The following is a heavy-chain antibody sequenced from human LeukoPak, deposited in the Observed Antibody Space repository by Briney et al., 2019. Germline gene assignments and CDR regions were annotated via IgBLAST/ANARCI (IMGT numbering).Heavy chain of an antibody. CDR1: GYTLTELS. D-gene: IGHD6-19*01. CDR2: FDPEDGET. V-gene: IGHV1-24*01. CDR3: ATGGPDSSGFDY. J-gene: IGHJ4*02. Sequence: ASVKVSCKVSGYTLTELSMHWVRQAPGKGLEWMGGFDPEDGETIYAQKFQGRVTMTEDTSTDTAYMELSSLRSEDTAVYYCATGGPDSSGFDYWGQGTLVTVPS.